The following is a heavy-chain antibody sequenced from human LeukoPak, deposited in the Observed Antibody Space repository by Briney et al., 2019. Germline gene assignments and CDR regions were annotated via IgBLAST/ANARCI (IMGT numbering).Heavy chain of an antibody. Sequence: ASVKVSCKASGYTFTGYYLHWVRQAPGQGLEWMGWINPNSGGTNYAKKLQDRVTMTRDTSISTVYMELSRLRSDDTAVYFCARQDYDILSGYLDYFDYWGQGVLVTVSS. J-gene: IGHJ4*02. CDR2: INPNSGGT. CDR3: ARQDYDILSGYLDYFDY. CDR1: GYTFTGYY. V-gene: IGHV1-2*02. D-gene: IGHD3-9*01.